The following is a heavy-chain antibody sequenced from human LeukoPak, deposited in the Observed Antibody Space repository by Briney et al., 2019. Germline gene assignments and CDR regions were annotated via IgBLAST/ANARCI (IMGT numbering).Heavy chain of an antibody. V-gene: IGHV3-48*03. D-gene: IGHD5-12*01. Sequence: GGSLRLSCAASGSTFSSYEMNWVRQAPGKGLEWVSYISSSGSTIYYAASVKGRFTISRDNAKNPLYLQLNSLRAEDTAVYYCAREGTATNWGGAFDVWGQGTMVTVSS. CDR1: GSTFSSYE. CDR3: AREGTATNWGGAFDV. CDR2: ISSSGSTI. J-gene: IGHJ3*01.